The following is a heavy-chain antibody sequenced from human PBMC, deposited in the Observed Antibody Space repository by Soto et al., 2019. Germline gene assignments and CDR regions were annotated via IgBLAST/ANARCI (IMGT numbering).Heavy chain of an antibody. CDR1: GFTFSSYA. D-gene: IGHD6-19*01. CDR2: ISGSGGST. CDR3: ASRSSGWYFDY. V-gene: IGHV3-23*01. J-gene: IGHJ4*02. Sequence: EVQLLESGGGLVQPGGSLRLSCAASGFTFSSYAMNWVRQGPGKGLEWVSVISGSGGSTYYADSVKGRFTISRDNSKNTLYLQMYSLRAEDTAVYYCASRSSGWYFDYWGQGTLVTVSS.